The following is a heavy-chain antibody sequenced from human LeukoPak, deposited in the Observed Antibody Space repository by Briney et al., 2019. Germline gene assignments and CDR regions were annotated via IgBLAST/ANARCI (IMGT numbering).Heavy chain of an antibody. V-gene: IGHV4-31*03. D-gene: IGHD6-19*01. CDR3: ARVAVAGRWFDY. CDR1: GGSISGGGYY. J-gene: IGHJ5*01. Sequence: PSETLSLTCTVSGGSISGGGYYWSWIRQHPGKGLEWIGYIYYSGSTYYNPSLKSRVTISVDTSKNQFSLKLSSVTAADTAVYYCARVAVAGRWFDYWGRGTLVTVSS. CDR2: IYYSGST.